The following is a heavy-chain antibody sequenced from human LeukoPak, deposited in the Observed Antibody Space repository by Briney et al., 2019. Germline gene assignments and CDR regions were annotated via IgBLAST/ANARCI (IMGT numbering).Heavy chain of an antibody. V-gene: IGHV3-23*01. CDR2: ISGSGGST. CDR3: AKVGSSSWYSRINNWFDP. D-gene: IGHD6-13*01. J-gene: IGHJ5*02. CDR1: SFTFSSYA. Sequence: GGSLRLSCAASSFTFSSYAMSWVRQAPGKGLEWVSAISGSGGSTYYADSVKGRFTISRDNSKNTLYLQMNSLRAEDTAVYYCAKVGSSSWYSRINNWFDPWGQGTLVTVSS.